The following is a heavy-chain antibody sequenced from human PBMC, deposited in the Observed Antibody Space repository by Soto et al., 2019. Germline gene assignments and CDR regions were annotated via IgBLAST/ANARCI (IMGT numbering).Heavy chain of an antibody. CDR3: AKGLSKYYDFWSGYLYAFDI. CDR2: ISGSGGST. D-gene: IGHD3-3*01. CDR1: GFTFSSYA. J-gene: IGHJ3*02. Sequence: EVQLLEAGGGLVQPGGSLRLSCAASGFTFSSYAMSWVRQPPGKGLEWVSAISGSGGSTYYADSVKGWFTISRDNSKNTLSLQMNSLRAEDTSVYYCAKGLSKYYDFWSGYLYAFDIWCQGTMVTVSS. V-gene: IGHV3-23*01.